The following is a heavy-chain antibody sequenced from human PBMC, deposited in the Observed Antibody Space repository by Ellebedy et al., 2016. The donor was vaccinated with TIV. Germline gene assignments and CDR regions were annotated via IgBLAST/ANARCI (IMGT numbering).Heavy chain of an antibody. CDR2: ISGSGGST. CDR1: GFTFSSYG. Sequence: PGGSLRLSCAASGFTFSSYGMSWVRQAPGKGLEWVSVISGSGGSTDYADSVKGRFTISRDNSKNTLYLQINSLRAEDTAVYYCAKDPREWLVRGYFDYWGQGTLVTVSS. CDR3: AKDPREWLVRGYFDY. V-gene: IGHV3-23*01. J-gene: IGHJ4*02. D-gene: IGHD6-19*01.